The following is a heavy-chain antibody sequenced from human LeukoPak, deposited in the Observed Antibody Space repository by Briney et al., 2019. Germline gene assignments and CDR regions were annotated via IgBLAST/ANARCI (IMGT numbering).Heavy chain of an antibody. CDR2: TYYSGNT. D-gene: IGHD6-19*01. CDR1: GGSITSGTYY. J-gene: IGHJ5*02. V-gene: IGHV4-39*01. Sequence: SETLSLTCTVSGGSITSGTYYWGWIRQPPGKGLEWIGSTYYSGNTYYNPPLKSRVSISIDTSKSQFSLKLNSVTAADTAVYYCARRVAVAGRNDWLDPWGQGTLVTVSS. CDR3: ARRVAVAGRNDWLDP.